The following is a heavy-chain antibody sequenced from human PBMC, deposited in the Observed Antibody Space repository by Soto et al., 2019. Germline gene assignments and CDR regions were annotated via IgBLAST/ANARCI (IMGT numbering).Heavy chain of an antibody. D-gene: IGHD2-8*02. Sequence: GGSLRLSCAVSGFTFNSYSMHWVRQAPGKGLEWVAVISFDGSTKYYADSVKGRFTISRDNSKNTLYLEMNSLRADDTAVYYCTGEVASGYWGQGTLVTVSS. CDR2: ISFDGSTK. CDR3: TGEVASGY. CDR1: GFTFNSYS. V-gene: IGHV3-30*03. J-gene: IGHJ4*02.